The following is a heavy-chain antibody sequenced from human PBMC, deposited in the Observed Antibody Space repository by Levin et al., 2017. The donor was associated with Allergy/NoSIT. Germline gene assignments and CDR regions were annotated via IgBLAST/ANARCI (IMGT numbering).Heavy chain of an antibody. CDR3: VRAQTGYVSPFDF. D-gene: IGHD3-9*01. V-gene: IGHV4-31*03. CDR1: GGSTRLGGYY. J-gene: IGHJ4*02. CDR2: IYYSGET. Sequence: PSQTLSLTCSVSGGSTRLGGYYWGWIRQHPVKGLEWLGYIYYSGETFYNPSVESRLVISHDTSENQFSLKLTSLTAADTAVYYCVRAQTGYVSPFDFRGPGTLVTVSS.